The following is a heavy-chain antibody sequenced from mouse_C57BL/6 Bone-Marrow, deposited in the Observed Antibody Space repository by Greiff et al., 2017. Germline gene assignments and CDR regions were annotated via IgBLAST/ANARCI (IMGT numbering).Heavy chain of an antibody. J-gene: IGHJ4*01. Sequence: EVQVVESGGDLVKPGGSLKLSCAASGFTFSSYGMSWVRQTPDKRLEWVATISSGGSYTYYPDSVKGRFTISRDNAKNTLYLQMSSLKSEDTAMYYCARYDYDGFYAMDYWGQGTSVTVSS. CDR1: GFTFSSYG. CDR3: ARYDYDGFYAMDY. V-gene: IGHV5-6*01. CDR2: ISSGGSYT. D-gene: IGHD2-4*01.